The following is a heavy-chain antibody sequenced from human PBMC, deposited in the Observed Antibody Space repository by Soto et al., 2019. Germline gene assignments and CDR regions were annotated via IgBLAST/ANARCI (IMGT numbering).Heavy chain of an antibody. V-gene: IGHV1-18*01. J-gene: IGHJ6*02. D-gene: IGHD3-16*01. CDR2: ISPYTGNT. CDR3: VMVDNYVTPTPQDV. CDR1: GYIFVNYG. Sequence: QVQLVQSGDEVKKPGASVKVSCKASGYIFVNYGIAWVRQAPGQGLEWMGWISPYTGNTHSASKVQGRLTMTTDTSTSTAYIDLGSLKSDETAVYYCVMVDNYVTPTPQDVCGQGTTVTVSS.